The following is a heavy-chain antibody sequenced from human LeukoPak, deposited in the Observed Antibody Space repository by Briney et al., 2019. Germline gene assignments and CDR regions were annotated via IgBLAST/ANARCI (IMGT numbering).Heavy chain of an antibody. CDR2: IYSGGST. CDR1: GFTVSSNY. V-gene: IGHV3-53*01. D-gene: IGHD6-19*01. J-gene: IGHJ4*02. Sequence: GSLRLSCAASGFTVSSNYMSWVRQAPGKGLEWVSVIYSGGSTYYADSVKGRFTISRDNSKNTLYLQMNSLSAEDTAVYYCARVGGRFSSGWYYFDYWGQGTLVTVSS. CDR3: ARVGGRFSSGWYYFDY.